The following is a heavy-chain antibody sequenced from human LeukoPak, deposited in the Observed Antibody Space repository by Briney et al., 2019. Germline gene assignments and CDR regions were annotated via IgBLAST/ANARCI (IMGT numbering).Heavy chain of an antibody. CDR2: TIPIFGTA. Sequence: SVKVSCKASGGTFSIYAISWVRQAPGQGLEWMGGTIPIFGTANYAQKFQGRVTITTDESTSTAYMELSSLRSEDTAVYYCARGHGGNHFWFDPWGQGTLVTVSS. CDR3: ARGHGGNHFWFDP. V-gene: IGHV1-69*05. CDR1: GGTFSIYA. J-gene: IGHJ5*02. D-gene: IGHD4-23*01.